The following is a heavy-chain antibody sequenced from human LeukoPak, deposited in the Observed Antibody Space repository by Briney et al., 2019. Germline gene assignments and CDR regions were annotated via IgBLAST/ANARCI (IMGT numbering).Heavy chain of an antibody. CDR1: GGSISSHY. V-gene: IGHV4-59*11. J-gene: IGHJ6*02. D-gene: IGHD3-16*01. CDR3: ARGLGGDGYYYGMDV. Sequence: PSETLSLTCTVSGGSISSHYWSWIRQPPGKGLEWIGYIYYSGSTNYNPSLKSRVTISVDTSKNQFSLKLSSVTAADTAVYYCARGLGGDGYYYGMDVWGQGTTVTVSS. CDR2: IYYSGST.